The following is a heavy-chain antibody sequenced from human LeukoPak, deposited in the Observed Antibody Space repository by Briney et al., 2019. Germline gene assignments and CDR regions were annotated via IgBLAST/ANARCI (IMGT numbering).Heavy chain of an antibody. J-gene: IGHJ4*02. CDR1: GFTFSDFY. Sequence: GGSLRLSCAASGFTFSDFYMSWIRQAPGKGLEWVSSISDSSTDVHYADSVKGRFTISRYNAKNSLYLQMNSLRAEDTAVYYCARDGSGYSDPVDYWGQGTLVTVSS. V-gene: IGHV3-11*06. CDR2: ISDSSTDV. D-gene: IGHD3-22*01. CDR3: ARDGSGYSDPVDY.